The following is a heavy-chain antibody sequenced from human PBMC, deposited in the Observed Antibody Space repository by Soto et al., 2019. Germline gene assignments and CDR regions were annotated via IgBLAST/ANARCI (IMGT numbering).Heavy chain of an antibody. Sequence: SETLSLTCTVSGGSISIYYWSWIRQPPGKGLEWIGYFYYSGSTNYNPSLKSRVTISADTSKNQFSMRLSSVTAADTAVYYCAKGGYSGYLDYWGQGTLVTVS. CDR3: AKGGYSGYLDY. CDR2: FYYSGST. CDR1: GGSISIYY. V-gene: IGHV4-59*01. D-gene: IGHD5-12*01. J-gene: IGHJ4*02.